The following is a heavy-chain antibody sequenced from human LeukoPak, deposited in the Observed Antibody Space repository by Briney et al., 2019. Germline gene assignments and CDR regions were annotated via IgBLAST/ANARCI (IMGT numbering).Heavy chain of an antibody. J-gene: IGHJ4*02. CDR2: IIPIFGTA. D-gene: IGHD2-15*01. CDR3: ARVDSYCSGGSCYYAY. V-gene: IGHV1-69*06. CDR1: GGTFSSYA. Sequence: SVKVSCKASGGTFSSYAISWVRQAPGQGLEWMGGIIPIFGTANYAQKFQGRVTITADKSTSTAYMELSSLRSEDTAVYYCARVDSYCSGGSCYYAYWGQGTLVTVSS.